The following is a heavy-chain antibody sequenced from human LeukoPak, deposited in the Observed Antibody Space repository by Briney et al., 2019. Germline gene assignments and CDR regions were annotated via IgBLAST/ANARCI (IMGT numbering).Heavy chain of an antibody. J-gene: IGHJ4*02. V-gene: IGHV3-66*01. CDR2: IYSGGST. Sequence: PGGSLRLSCAASGFTVSSNYMSWVRQAPGKGLEWVSVIYSGGSTYYSDSVKGRFTISRDNSKNTLYLQMNSLRAEDTAVYYCARALGELSSAPHFDYWGQGTLVTVSS. CDR1: GFTVSSNY. CDR3: ARALGELSSAPHFDY. D-gene: IGHD3-16*02.